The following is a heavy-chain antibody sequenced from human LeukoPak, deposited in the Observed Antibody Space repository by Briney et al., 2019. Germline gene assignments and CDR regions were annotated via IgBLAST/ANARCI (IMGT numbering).Heavy chain of an antibody. D-gene: IGHD6-19*01. CDR3: ARAPIAVAGTGAFDI. CDR1: GGSISSYY. Sequence: SETLSLTCTVSGGSISSYYWSWIRRPPGKGLEWIGYIYYSGSTNYNPSLKSRVTISVDTSKNQFSLKLSSVTAADTAVYYCARAPIAVAGTGAFDIWGQGTMVTVSS. V-gene: IGHV4-59*01. J-gene: IGHJ3*02. CDR2: IYYSGST.